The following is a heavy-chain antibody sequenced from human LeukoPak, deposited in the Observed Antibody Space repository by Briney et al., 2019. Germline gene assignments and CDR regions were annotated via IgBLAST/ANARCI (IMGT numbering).Heavy chain of an antibody. J-gene: IGHJ3*02. CDR2: ISYDGTNK. D-gene: IGHD3-22*01. CDR1: GFSFSSYG. V-gene: IGHV3-30*03. Sequence: PGRSLRLSCAASGFSFSSYGMHWVRQAPGKGLEWVAVISYDGTNKDYADSVKGRFTISRDNAKNSLYLQMNSLRAEDTAVYYCARDSGYYDTPDAFDIWGQGTMVTVSS. CDR3: ARDSGYYDTPDAFDI.